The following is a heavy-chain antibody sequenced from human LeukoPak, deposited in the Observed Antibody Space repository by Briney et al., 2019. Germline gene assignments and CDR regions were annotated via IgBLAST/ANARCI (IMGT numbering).Heavy chain of an antibody. D-gene: IGHD3-10*01. CDR3: ASYYGSGSNNWRDP. CDR1: GFTFGDYG. Sequence: PGGSLRLSCAASGFTFGDYGMSWVRQAPGKGLELVSVINWYGGSTGYADPVKGRFTISRDNSKNTLYLQMNSLGADDTAVYYCASYYGSGSNNWRDPGGQGTLVTVSS. V-gene: IGHV3-20*04. J-gene: IGHJ5*02. CDR2: INWYGGST.